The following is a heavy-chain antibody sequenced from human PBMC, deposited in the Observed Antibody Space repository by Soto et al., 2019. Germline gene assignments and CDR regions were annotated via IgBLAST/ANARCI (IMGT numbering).Heavy chain of an antibody. D-gene: IGHD3-9*01. CDR3: AKASNYDILTGYYIRIPLDY. Sequence: EVQLLESGGGLVQPGGSLRLSCAASGFTFSSYAMSWVRQAPGKGLEWVSAISGSGGSTYYADSVKGRFTISRDNSKNTLYLQMNSLRAEDTAVYYCAKASNYDILTGYYIRIPLDYWGQGTLVTVSS. V-gene: IGHV3-23*01. CDR2: ISGSGGST. CDR1: GFTFSSYA. J-gene: IGHJ4*02.